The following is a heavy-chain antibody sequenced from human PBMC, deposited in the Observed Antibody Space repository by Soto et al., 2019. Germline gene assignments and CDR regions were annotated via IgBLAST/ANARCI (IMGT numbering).Heavy chain of an antibody. D-gene: IGHD2-2*01. V-gene: IGHV1-69*12. CDR3: AREGLTFGPGAVGGAFDI. CDR1: GGTFDSNA. Sequence: QVQLVQSGTEVRKPGSSVKVSCKASGGTFDSNAISWVRLAPGQGLEWMGGIIPIFGTINNAQKFQDRVTITADESAYFVYMELSSLRSEDTAISYCAREGLTFGPGAVGGAFDIWGQGTLVTVSS. CDR2: IIPIFGTI. J-gene: IGHJ3*02.